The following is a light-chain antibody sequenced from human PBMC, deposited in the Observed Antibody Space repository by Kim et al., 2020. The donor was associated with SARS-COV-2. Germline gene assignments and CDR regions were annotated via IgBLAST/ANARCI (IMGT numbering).Light chain of an antibody. CDR3: QQLNSYPPT. Sequence: SAAVEDRFTITCRTSQGIIGYLAWFQQQPGKAPKLLIYAASTLQGGVPSRFSGSGSGTAFTLTIGSLQPEDFATYYCQQLNSYPPTFGQGTKLEI. V-gene: IGKV1-9*01. CDR1: QGIIGY. J-gene: IGKJ2*01. CDR2: AAS.